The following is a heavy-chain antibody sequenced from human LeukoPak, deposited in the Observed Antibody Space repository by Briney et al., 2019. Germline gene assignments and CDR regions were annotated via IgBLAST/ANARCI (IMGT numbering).Heavy chain of an antibody. J-gene: IGHJ3*02. CDR2: IYTSGST. V-gene: IGHV4-4*07. D-gene: IGHD3-22*01. Sequence: PSETLSLTCTVSGGIVSGGSVSSYYWSWIRQPAGKGLEWIGRIYTSGSTNYNPSLKSRVTMSVDTSKNQFSLKLSSVTAADTAVYYCARDQAPRDYYDSSGYLAFDIWGQGTMVTVSS. CDR1: GGSVSSYY. CDR3: ARDQAPRDYYDSSGYLAFDI.